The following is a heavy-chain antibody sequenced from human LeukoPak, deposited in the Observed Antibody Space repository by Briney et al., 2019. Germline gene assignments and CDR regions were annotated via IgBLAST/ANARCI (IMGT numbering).Heavy chain of an antibody. Sequence: PGGSLRLSCAASGFTFSNYEMNWVRQAPGKGLEWVAVIWYDGSNKYYADSVKGRFTISRDNSKNTLYLQMNSLRAEDTAVYYCARDLHFGAARNVFDYWGQGTLVTVSS. J-gene: IGHJ4*02. CDR2: IWYDGSNK. V-gene: IGHV3-33*08. D-gene: IGHD6-6*01. CDR3: ARDLHFGAARNVFDY. CDR1: GFTFSNYE.